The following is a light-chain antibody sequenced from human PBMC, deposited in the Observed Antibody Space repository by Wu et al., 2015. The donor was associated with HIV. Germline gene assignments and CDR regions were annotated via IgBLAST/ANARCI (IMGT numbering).Light chain of an antibody. CDR1: PGISTY. Sequence: DIQLTQSPSFLSASVGDRVTITCRASPGISTYLAWYQQKPGKAPKLLIYAASTLQSGVPSRFSGSGSGTEFSLRISSLQPEDFASYYCQQLNSYPPAFGQGTKLEIK. J-gene: IGKJ2*01. V-gene: IGKV1-9*01. CDR3: QQLNSYPPA. CDR2: AAS.